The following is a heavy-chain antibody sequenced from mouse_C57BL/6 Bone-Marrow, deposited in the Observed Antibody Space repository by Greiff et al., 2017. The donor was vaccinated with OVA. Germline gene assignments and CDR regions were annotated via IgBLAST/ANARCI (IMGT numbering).Heavy chain of an antibody. Sequence: VQLLESGPELVQPGASVKISCKASGYAFSSSWMNWVKQRPGKGLEWIGRIYPGDGDTNYNGKFKGQATLTADNSSSTAYMQLSSLTSEDSAVYFGASSFYYGSSYYAMDYWGQGTSVTVSS. J-gene: IGHJ4*01. CDR1: GYAFSSSW. D-gene: IGHD1-1*01. CDR3: ASSFYYGSSYYAMDY. CDR2: IYPGDGDT. V-gene: IGHV1-82*01.